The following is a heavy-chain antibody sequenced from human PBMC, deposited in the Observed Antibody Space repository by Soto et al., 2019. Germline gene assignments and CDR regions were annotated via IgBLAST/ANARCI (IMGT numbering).Heavy chain of an antibody. CDR2: IYYSGST. CDR3: ARAFSSSPIPATGYGMDV. V-gene: IGHV4-59*01. Sequence: SETLSVNCTGSGGAISRYYWSWIRQPPGKGLEWIGYIYYSGSTNYNPSLKSRVTISVDTSKNQFSLKLSSVTAADTAVYYCARAFSSSPIPATGYGMDVRCLGTTVTVSS. CDR1: GGAISRYY. J-gene: IGHJ6*02. D-gene: IGHD2-2*02.